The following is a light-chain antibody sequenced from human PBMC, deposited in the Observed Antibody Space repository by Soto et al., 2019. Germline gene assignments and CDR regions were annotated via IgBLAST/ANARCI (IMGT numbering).Light chain of an antibody. J-gene: IGKJ3*01. Sequence: EIVLTQSPATLSLSPGERATFSCSASQSVSNYLAWYQQKPVQAPRLLIYDASNRATGIPARFSGSGSGTDFTLTITRLANEDFAVYDRQQSIHWPLLFTYGPRPKGNI. V-gene: IGKV3-11*01. CDR3: QQSIHWPLLFT. CDR2: DAS. CDR1: QSVSNY.